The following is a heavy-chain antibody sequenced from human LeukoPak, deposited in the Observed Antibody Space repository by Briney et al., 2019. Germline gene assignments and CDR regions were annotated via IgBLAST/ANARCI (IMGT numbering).Heavy chain of an antibody. CDR2: ISSGGDSI. V-gene: IGHV3-11*01. Sequence: GGSLRLSCAASGITFSDHYMSWIRQAPGKGLEWLSYISSGGDSIYYADSVKGRFTISRDNSKNTLYLQMNSLRAEDTAVYYCAKEGKTRNWNYYRAKPVYWGQGTLVTVSS. CDR3: AKEGKTRNWNYYRAKPVY. CDR1: GITFSDHY. J-gene: IGHJ4*02. D-gene: IGHD1-7*01.